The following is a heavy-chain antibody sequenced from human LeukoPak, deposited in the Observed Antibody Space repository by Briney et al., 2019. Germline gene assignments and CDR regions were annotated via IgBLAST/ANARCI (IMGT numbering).Heavy chain of an antibody. CDR3: AREGGGDYGDYALNY. CDR2: IDPSGGST. D-gene: IGHD4-17*01. CDR1: GYTFTSYY. Sequence: ASVKVSCKASGYTFTSYYMHWVRQAPGQGLEWMGIIDPSGGSTSYAQKFQGRVTMTRDTSTSTVYMELSSLRSEDTAVYYCAREGGGDYGDYALNYWGQGTLVTVSS. J-gene: IGHJ4*02. V-gene: IGHV1-46*01.